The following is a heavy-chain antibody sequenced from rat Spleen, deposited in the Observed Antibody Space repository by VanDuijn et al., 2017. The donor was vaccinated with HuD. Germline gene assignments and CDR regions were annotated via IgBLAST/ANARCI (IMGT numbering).Heavy chain of an antibody. CDR3: ARGGLRSWFAY. CDR2: IIYDGSNT. J-gene: IGHJ3*01. V-gene: IGHV5S10*01. CDR1: GFTFSNYN. Sequence: EVQLVESGGGLVQPGRSLKLSCVASGFTFSNYNMAWVRQAPKKGLEWVAAIIYDGSNTFYRDSVKGRFTISRDNAKSTLYLQMDSLRSEDTATYYCARGGLRSWFAYWGQGTLVTVSS. D-gene: IGHD1-11*01.